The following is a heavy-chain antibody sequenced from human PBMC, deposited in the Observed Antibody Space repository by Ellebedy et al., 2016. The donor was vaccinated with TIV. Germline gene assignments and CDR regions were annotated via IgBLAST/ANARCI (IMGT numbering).Heavy chain of an antibody. CDR3: ARDYPAVFTGFAF. J-gene: IGHJ5*01. CDR2: FKATDGST. Sequence: AASVQVSCKESGNTFTSYCVHWVRQAPGQGLQWMGVFKATDGSTIYTQRFQGRVSMTRDTSTNTIYMELSSLRSDDTAVYYCARDYPAVFTGFAFWGQGTLVIVSS. CDR1: GNTFTSYC. V-gene: IGHV1-46*01. D-gene: IGHD2-2*01.